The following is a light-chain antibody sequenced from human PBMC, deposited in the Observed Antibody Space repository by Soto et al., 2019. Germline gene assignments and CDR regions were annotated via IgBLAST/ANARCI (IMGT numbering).Light chain of an antibody. CDR2: KAS. V-gene: IGKV1-5*03. J-gene: IGKJ3*01. CDR3: QQYNSYPYT. Sequence: DIQMTQSPSTLSASVGDRVTITCRASQSISSWLAWYQQKPGKVPKLLIYKASSLQSGVPSRFSGSGSGTEFTLTISSLQPDDFATYYCQQYNSYPYTFGPGTKVEIK. CDR1: QSISSW.